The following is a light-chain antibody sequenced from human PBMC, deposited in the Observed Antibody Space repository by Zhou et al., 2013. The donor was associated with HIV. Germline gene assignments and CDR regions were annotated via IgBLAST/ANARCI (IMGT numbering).Light chain of an antibody. J-gene: IGKJ2*01. CDR1: QTIDNY. CDR3: QQANRFPQT. V-gene: IGKV1-39*01. Sequence: DIQMTQSPTSLSASVGDRVTITCRPSQTIDNYLNWYQRKPGKAPKLLIYGASILHSGVPSRFSGSGSGTDFTLTINRLHPEDFATYYCQQANRFPQTFGQGTKVDI. CDR2: GAS.